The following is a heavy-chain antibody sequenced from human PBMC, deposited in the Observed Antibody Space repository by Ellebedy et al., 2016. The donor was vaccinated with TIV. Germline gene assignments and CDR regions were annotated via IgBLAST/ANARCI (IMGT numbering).Heavy chain of an antibody. D-gene: IGHD3-22*01. CDR1: GGTFSSYA. J-gene: IGHJ1*01. CDR3: ARVSGYYHGYLQH. V-gene: IGHV1-69*13. CDR2: IIPLFGTA. Sequence: ASVKVSCRASGGTFSSYAISWVRQAPGQGLEWMGGIIPLFGTANYAQQFQGRVTITADEPTSTVYMEVSSLRSEDTAVYYCARVSGYYHGYLQHWGQGTLVIVSS.